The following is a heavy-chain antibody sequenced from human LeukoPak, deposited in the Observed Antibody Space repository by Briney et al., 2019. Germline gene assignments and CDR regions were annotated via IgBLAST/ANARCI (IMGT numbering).Heavy chain of an antibody. CDR2: IYYSGST. D-gene: IGHD3-3*01. Sequence: SETLSLTCTVSGGSISSSSYYWGWIRQPPGTGLEWIGSIYYSGSTYYNPSLKSRVTISVDTSKNQFSLKLSSVTAADTAVYYCATSGYDFWSGYSLYYFDYWGQGTLVTVSS. J-gene: IGHJ4*02. V-gene: IGHV4-39*01. CDR1: GGSISSSSYY. CDR3: ATSGYDFWSGYSLYYFDY.